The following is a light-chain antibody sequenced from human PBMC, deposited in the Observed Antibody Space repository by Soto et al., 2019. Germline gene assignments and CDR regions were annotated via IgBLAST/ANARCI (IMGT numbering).Light chain of an antibody. CDR2: DVR. CDR3: SSYTSISTYV. V-gene: IGLV2-14*01. CDR1: SRDVGGYNF. J-gene: IGLJ1*01. Sequence: QSLLTQPASVSGSPGQSITISCPGTSRDVGGYNFFSWYQQHPGKAPKLMIYDVRNRPSGVSNRFSGSKSVNTASLTISGLQAEDEADYYCSSYTSISTYVFGIGTKVTVL.